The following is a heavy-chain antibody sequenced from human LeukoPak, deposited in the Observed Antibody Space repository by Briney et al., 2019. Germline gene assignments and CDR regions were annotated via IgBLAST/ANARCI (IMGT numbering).Heavy chain of an antibody. D-gene: IGHD3-16*01. J-gene: IGHJ4*02. Sequence: ASVKVSCKASGGTFSSYAISWVRQAPGQGLEWMGGIIPIFGTANYAQKFQGRVTITADESTSTAYMELSSLRSEDTAVYYCASATGGRWGFGYWGQGTLVTVSS. CDR2: IIPIFGTA. V-gene: IGHV1-69*01. CDR1: GGTFSSYA. CDR3: ASATGGRWGFGY.